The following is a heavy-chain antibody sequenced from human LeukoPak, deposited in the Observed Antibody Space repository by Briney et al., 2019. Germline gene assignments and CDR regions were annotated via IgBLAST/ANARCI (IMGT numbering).Heavy chain of an antibody. J-gene: IGHJ6*02. CDR1: GFTVSSNY. Sequence: GGSLRLSCAASGFTVSSNYMSWVRQAPGKGLEWVSVIYSGGSTYYADPVKGRFTISRDNSKNTLYLQMNSLRAEDTAMYYCARSEYQLLARNYYYAMDVWGQGTTVTVSS. CDR3: ARSEYQLLARNYYYAMDV. D-gene: IGHD2-2*01. V-gene: IGHV3-53*01. CDR2: IYSGGST.